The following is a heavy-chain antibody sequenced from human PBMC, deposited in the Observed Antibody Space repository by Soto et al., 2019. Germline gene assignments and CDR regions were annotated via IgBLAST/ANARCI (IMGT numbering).Heavy chain of an antibody. Sequence: PGGSLTLSCAASGFTFSSYAMRWVRQAPGKGREWVSAITGSGGRTSYADPVKGRLPISRDNSKNTLYLQMNSLRAEDTAVYYCAKDQVAPLSMNTVTQNDYYSYGMDVWGQGTTVTVCS. V-gene: IGHV3-23*01. CDR2: ITGSGGRT. CDR1: GFTFSSYA. J-gene: IGHJ6*02. CDR3: AKDQVAPLSMNTVTQNDYYSYGMDV. D-gene: IGHD4-17*01.